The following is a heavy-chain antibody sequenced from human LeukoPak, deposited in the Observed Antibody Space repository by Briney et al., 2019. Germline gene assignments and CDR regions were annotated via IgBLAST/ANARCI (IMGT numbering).Heavy chain of an antibody. Sequence: GGSLRLSCAASGFTFSSYSMNWVRQAPGKGLEWVSSISSSSYIYYADSVKGRFTISRDNAKNSLYLQMNSLRAEDTALYYCARDLTGIVGATKFDYWGQGTLVTVSS. J-gene: IGHJ4*02. CDR2: ISSSSYI. D-gene: IGHD1-26*01. CDR1: GFTFSSYS. CDR3: ARDLTGIVGATKFDY. V-gene: IGHV3-21*04.